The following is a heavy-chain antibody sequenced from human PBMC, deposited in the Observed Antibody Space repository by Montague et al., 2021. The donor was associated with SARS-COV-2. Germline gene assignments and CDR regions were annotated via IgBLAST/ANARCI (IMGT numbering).Heavy chain of an antibody. CDR1: GASVGSSD. CDR3: ARETMTADASDI. V-gene: IGHV4-59*02. Sequence: SETLSLTCTVSGASVGSSDWGWIRQSPGKGPEWIGYFYSVGSTDYNPSLKSRATISRDTSKNQFSLKVRSVTAADTAVYYCARETMTADASDIWGQGTMVTVSS. CDR2: FYSVGST. J-gene: IGHJ3*02. D-gene: IGHD1-14*01.